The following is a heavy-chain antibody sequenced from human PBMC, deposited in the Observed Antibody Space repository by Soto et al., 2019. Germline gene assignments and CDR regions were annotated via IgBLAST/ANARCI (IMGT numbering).Heavy chain of an antibody. CDR2: ISGSGGST. V-gene: IGHV3-23*01. J-gene: IGHJ6*02. D-gene: IGHD6-13*01. Sequence: GGSMRLACAASGFTFSSYAMSWVRQAPGKGLEWVSAISGSGGSTYYADSVKGRFTISRDNSKNTLYLQMNSLRAEDTAVYYCAKAAGGAAVTSYYYYGMDVWGQGTTVTVSS. CDR3: AKAAGGAAVTSYYYYGMDV. CDR1: GFTFSSYA.